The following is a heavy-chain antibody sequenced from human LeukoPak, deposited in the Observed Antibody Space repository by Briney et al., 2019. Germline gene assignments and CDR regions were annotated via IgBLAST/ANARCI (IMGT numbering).Heavy chain of an antibody. Sequence: GGSLRLSCAASGFTLRNFGMHWVRQAPGKGLEWVAVIWYDGSKIYYVDSVKGRFTISRDTSKNALYLQMNSLRAEDTAVYYCARGYGGNSGYFDYWGQGTLAIVSS. CDR3: ARGYGGNSGYFDY. J-gene: IGHJ4*02. V-gene: IGHV3-33*01. CDR1: GFTLRNFG. D-gene: IGHD4-23*01. CDR2: IWYDGSKI.